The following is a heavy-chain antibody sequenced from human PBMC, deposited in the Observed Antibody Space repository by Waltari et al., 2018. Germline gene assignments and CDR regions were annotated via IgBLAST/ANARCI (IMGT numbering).Heavy chain of an antibody. Sequence: EVQLVESGGGLVKPGDSLRLSCVASGFTFANAWINWVRQDPGKGLEWVGRLKSKAEGGTTDYAAPVKGRFAISRDDSKDTAYLQMNSLKTEDTAMYFCTTEGGRTWPMYWGQGTLVTVSS. CDR2: LKSKAEGGTT. D-gene: IGHD2-2*01. J-gene: IGHJ4*02. CDR1: GFTFANAW. CDR3: TTEGGRTWPMY. V-gene: IGHV3-15*01.